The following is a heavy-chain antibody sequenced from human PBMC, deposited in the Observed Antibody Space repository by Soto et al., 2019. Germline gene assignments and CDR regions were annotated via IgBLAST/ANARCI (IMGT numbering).Heavy chain of an antibody. D-gene: IGHD3-22*01. Sequence: SVKVSCKAAGGTVSSYAISWVRQAPGQGLEWMGGIIPIFGPANYAQKFQGRVTSTADEATSTAYMELSSLRSEDTAVYYRAKSYYDRSGYLQLPPGGFVWGQGPMVNVSS. CDR3: AKSYYDRSGYLQLPPGGFV. CDR1: GGTVSSYA. V-gene: IGHV1-69*13. CDR2: IIPIFGPA. J-gene: IGHJ4*02.